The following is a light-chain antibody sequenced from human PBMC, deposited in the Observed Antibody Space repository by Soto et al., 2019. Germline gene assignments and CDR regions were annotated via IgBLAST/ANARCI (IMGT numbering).Light chain of an antibody. V-gene: IGKV3-11*01. Sequence: EIVLTQSPATLSLSPGERATLSCRASQSVSSYLAWYQQKPGQAPRLLIYDASNRATGIPARFSGSWSGTDFTLTIISLEPEDFAVYYCQQRSNWPPWTFGQGTKLEIK. J-gene: IGKJ1*01. CDR2: DAS. CDR3: QQRSNWPPWT. CDR1: QSVSSY.